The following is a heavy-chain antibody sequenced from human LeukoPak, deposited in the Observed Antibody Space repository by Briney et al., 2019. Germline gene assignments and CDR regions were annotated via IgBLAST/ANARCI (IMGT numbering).Heavy chain of an antibody. V-gene: IGHV3-30*18. CDR2: ISYDGSDK. D-gene: IGHD1-7*01. CDR1: RFSFSNYG. CDR3: AKNRVVFNLNYAYYFDY. Sequence: GGSLRLSCAASRFSFSNYGMHWVRQAPGKGLEWVAVISYDGSDKFYADSVKGRFTISRDNSKNTLYLQMNSLRTEDTAVYYCAKNRVVFNLNYAYYFDYWGQGTLVTVSS. J-gene: IGHJ4*02.